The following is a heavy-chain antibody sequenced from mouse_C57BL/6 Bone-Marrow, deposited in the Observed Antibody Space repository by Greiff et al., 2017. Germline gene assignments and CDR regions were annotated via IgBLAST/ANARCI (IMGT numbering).Heavy chain of an antibody. CDR3: ARCDYDYAMDY. CDR1: GYAFTNYL. Sequence: QVTLKVSGAELVRPGTSVKVSCKASGYAFTNYLIEWVKQRPGQGLEWIGVINPGSGGTNYNEKFKGKATLTADKSSSTAYMQLSSLTSEDSAVYFCARCDYDYAMDYWGQGTSVTVSS. D-gene: IGHD2-4*01. V-gene: IGHV1-54*01. J-gene: IGHJ4*01. CDR2: INPGSGGT.